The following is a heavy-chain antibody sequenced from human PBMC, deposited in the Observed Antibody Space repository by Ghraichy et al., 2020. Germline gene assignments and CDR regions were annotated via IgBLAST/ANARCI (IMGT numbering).Heavy chain of an antibody. CDR1: GFTFSSYG. Sequence: GGSLRLSCAASGFTFSSYGMHWVRQAPAKGLEWVAVISYDGSNKYYADSVKGRFTISRDNSKNTLYLQMNSLRAEDTAVYYCAKGGLLVDYYGSGSYYSDYYYYGMDVWGQGTTVTVSS. V-gene: IGHV3-30*18. D-gene: IGHD3-10*01. J-gene: IGHJ6*02. CDR3: AKGGLLVDYYGSGSYYSDYYYYGMDV. CDR2: ISYDGSNK.